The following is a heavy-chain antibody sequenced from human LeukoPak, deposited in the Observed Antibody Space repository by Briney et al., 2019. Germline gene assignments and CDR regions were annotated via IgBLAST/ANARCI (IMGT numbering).Heavy chain of an antibody. CDR1: GFTFSSYS. Sequence: GGSLRLSCEASGFTFSSYSMNWVRQAPGKGLEWISYISTSTTTIYYANSVKGRFTISRDNAKNSLYLQMNSLRAEDTAVYYCARDLGYWGQGTLVTVSS. J-gene: IGHJ4*02. CDR3: ARDLGY. CDR2: ISTSTTTI. D-gene: IGHD3-16*01. V-gene: IGHV3-48*04.